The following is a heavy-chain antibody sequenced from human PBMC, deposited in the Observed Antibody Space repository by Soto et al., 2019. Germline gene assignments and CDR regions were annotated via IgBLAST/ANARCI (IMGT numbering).Heavy chain of an antibody. D-gene: IGHD2-21*01. J-gene: IGHJ4*02. CDR3: ARSLSALFSLGDFNY. Sequence: EVHLLESVGGLVQPGGSLRLSCAASGFTFSRYALNWVRQAPGKGLEWVAEISGSGTSTYYAPSVKGRFIISSDSSKNTFYLRMNSLRAEDTAMYYCARSLSALFSLGDFNYWGQGALVTVSS. CDR1: GFTFSRYA. V-gene: IGHV3-23*01. CDR2: ISGSGTST.